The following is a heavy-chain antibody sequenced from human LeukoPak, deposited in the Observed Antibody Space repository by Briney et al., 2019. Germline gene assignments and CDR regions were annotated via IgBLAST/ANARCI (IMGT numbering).Heavy chain of an antibody. J-gene: IGHJ4*02. CDR1: GFTFSSYS. D-gene: IGHD5-18*01. Sequence: PGGSLRLSCAASGFTFSSYSMNWVRQAPGKGLEWVSSISSSSSYIYYADSVKGRFTISRDNAKNSLYLQMNSLRAEDTAVYYCARGDKAMVSYFDYWGQGTLVTVSS. CDR3: ARGDKAMVSYFDY. CDR2: ISSSSSYI. V-gene: IGHV3-21*01.